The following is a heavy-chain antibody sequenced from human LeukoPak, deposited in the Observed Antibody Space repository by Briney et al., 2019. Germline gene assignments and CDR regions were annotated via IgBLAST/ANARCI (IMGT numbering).Heavy chain of an antibody. V-gene: IGHV3-20*04. Sequence: GGSLRLSCAASGFTFDDYGMSWVRQGPGKGLDWVSAINWNGDSTGYADSVRGRFTISRDNAKNSLYLQMNSLRAEDTALYYCARCSRSSTDCYSEFDIWGQGTMVTVSS. CDR2: INWNGDST. D-gene: IGHD2-2*02. CDR1: GFTFDDYG. CDR3: ARCSRSSTDCYSEFDI. J-gene: IGHJ3*02.